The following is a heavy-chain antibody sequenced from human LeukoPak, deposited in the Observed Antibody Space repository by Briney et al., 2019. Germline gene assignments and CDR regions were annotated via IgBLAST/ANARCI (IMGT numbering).Heavy chain of an antibody. J-gene: IGHJ6*02. D-gene: IGHD5-12*01. V-gene: IGHV3-33*06. Sequence: GGSLRLSCAASGFTFTSYSMNWVRQAPGKGLEWVAVIWYDGSNKYYADSVKGRFTISRDNSKNTLYLQMNSLRAEDTAVYYCAKEGDYDFYYGMDVWGQGTTVTVSS. CDR1: GFTFTSYS. CDR2: IWYDGSNK. CDR3: AKEGDYDFYYGMDV.